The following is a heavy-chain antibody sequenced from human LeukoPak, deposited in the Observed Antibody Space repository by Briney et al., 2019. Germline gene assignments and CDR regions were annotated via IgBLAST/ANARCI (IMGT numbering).Heavy chain of an antibody. D-gene: IGHD5-18*01. V-gene: IGHV3-30*03. J-gene: IGHJ6*02. CDR3: ARDRDTAMVTPNYYYYGMDV. Sequence: PGGSLRLSCAASGFTFSSYGMHWVRQAPGKGLEWVAVISYDGSNKYYADSVKGRFTISRDNSKNTLYLQMNSLRAEDTAVYYCARDRDTAMVTPNYYYYGMDVWGQGTTVTVSS. CDR1: GFTFSSYG. CDR2: ISYDGSNK.